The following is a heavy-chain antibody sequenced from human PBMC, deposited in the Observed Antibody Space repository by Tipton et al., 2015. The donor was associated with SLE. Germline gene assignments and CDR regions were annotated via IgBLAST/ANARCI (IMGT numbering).Heavy chain of an antibody. D-gene: IGHD3-10*01. V-gene: IGHV3-30*04. CDR1: GFTFSSYA. Sequence: RSLRLSCAASGFTFSSYAMYWVRQAPGKGLEWVAVISYDGSNKYYADSVKGRFTISRDNSKDTLYLQMNSLRAEDTAVYYCAREDYYGSGSASWGQGTLVTVSS. CDR2: ISYDGSNK. CDR3: AREDYYGSGSAS. J-gene: IGHJ5*02.